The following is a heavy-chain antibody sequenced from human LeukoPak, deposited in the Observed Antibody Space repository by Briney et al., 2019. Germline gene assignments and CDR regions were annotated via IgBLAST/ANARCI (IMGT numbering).Heavy chain of an antibody. CDR3: ARVPGSSGWNYYFDY. V-gene: IGHV3-23*01. J-gene: IGHJ4*02. Sequence: PGGSLRLSCAASGFTFSSYAMSWVRQAPGKGLEWVSAISGSGGSTYYADSVKGRFTISRDNSKNTLYLQMNSLRAEDTAVYYCARVPGSSGWNYYFDYWGQGTLVTVSS. CDR2: ISGSGGST. CDR1: GFTFSSYA. D-gene: IGHD6-19*01.